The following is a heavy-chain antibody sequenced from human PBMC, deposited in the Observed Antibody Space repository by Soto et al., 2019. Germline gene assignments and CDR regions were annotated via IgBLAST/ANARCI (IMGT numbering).Heavy chain of an antibody. D-gene: IGHD3-16*01. CDR1: GFTFSSYG. V-gene: IGHV3-33*08. J-gene: IGHJ4*02. CDR3: AFGNLSYYFDY. Sequence: GGSLRLSCAASGFTFSSYGMHWVRQAPGKGLEWVAIIWYDGSDKYYADSVKGRFTISRDNSKNTLYLQMNSLRAEDTAVYHCAFGNLSYYFDYWGQGTPVTVSS. CDR2: IWYDGSDK.